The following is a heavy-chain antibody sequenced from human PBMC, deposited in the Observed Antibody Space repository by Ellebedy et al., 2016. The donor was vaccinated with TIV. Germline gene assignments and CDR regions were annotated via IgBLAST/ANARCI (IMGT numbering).Heavy chain of an antibody. Sequence: GESLKISCAASGFTFTTFWMSWVRQAPGKGLEWVGNINQDGSEKCYGDSVKGRFTISRDNAKNSLYLQMNSLRDEDTAVYYCARCCSSGSCYYYYGMDVWGQGTTVTVSS. V-gene: IGHV3-7*02. D-gene: IGHD2-15*01. J-gene: IGHJ6*02. CDR2: INQDGSEK. CDR1: GFTFTTFW. CDR3: ARCCSSGSCYYYYGMDV.